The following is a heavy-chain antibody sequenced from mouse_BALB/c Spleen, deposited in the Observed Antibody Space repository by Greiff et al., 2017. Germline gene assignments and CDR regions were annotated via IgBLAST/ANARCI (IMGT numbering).Heavy chain of an antibody. Sequence: EVQVVESGGGLVKPGGSLKLSCAASGFTFSSYAMSWVRQTPEKRLEWVATISSGGSYTYYPDSVKGRFTISRDNAKNTLYLQMSSLRSEDTAMYYCASPYDYEGAWFAYWGQGTLVTVSA. J-gene: IGHJ3*01. V-gene: IGHV5-9-3*01. CDR1: GFTFSSYA. CDR3: ASPYDYEGAWFAY. CDR2: ISSGGSYT. D-gene: IGHD2-4*01.